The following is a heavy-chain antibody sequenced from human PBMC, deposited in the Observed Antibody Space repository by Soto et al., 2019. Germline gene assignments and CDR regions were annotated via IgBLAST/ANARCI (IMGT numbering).Heavy chain of an antibody. CDR1: GGSISSSSYY. CDR3: ARHIVVVVAATFRVGQPNGWNWFDP. Sequence: SETLSLTCTVSGGSISSSSYYWGWIRQPPGKGLEWIGSIYYSGSTYYNPSLKSRVTISVDTSKNQFSLKLSSVTAADTAVYYCARHIVVVVAATFRVGQPNGWNWFDPWGQGTLVTVSS. CDR2: IYYSGST. J-gene: IGHJ5*02. D-gene: IGHD2-15*01. V-gene: IGHV4-39*01.